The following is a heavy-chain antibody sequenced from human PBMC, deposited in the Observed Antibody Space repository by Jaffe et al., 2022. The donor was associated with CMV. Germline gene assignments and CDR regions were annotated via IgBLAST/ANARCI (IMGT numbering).Heavy chain of an antibody. CDR1: GFTFDDYA. CDR3: AKDIVAAAGITSYFDL. J-gene: IGHJ2*01. CDR2: ISWNSGSI. Sequence: EVQLVESGGGLVQPGRSLRLSCAASGFTFDDYAMHWVRQAPGKGLEWVSGISWNSGSIGYADSVKGRFTISRDNAKNSLYLQMNSLRAEDTALYYCAKDIVAAAGITSYFDLWGRGTLVTVSS. D-gene: IGHD6-13*01. V-gene: IGHV3-9*01.